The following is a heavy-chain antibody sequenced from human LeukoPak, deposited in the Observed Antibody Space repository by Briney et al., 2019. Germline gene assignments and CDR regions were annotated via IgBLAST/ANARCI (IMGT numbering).Heavy chain of an antibody. Sequence: PPGGSLRLSCAASGFTFSSYWMHWVRQAPGKGLVWVSRINSDGSSTNYADSVKGRFTISRDNAKNTLYLQMNSLRAEDTAVYYCARANNTRTYYYDSSGYRGYWGQGTLVTVSS. CDR1: GFTFSSYW. CDR2: INSDGSST. CDR3: ARANNTRTYYYDSSGYRGY. J-gene: IGHJ4*02. V-gene: IGHV3-74*01. D-gene: IGHD3-22*01.